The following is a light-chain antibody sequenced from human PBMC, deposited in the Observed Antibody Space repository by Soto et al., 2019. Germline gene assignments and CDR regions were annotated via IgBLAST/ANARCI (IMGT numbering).Light chain of an antibody. J-gene: IGKJ2*01. V-gene: IGKV1-12*01. CDR3: QQADSFPYT. Sequence: DIQMTQSPSSVSASVGDRVTITCRASQHISKWLAWYQQKPGNAPNLLIFAASNLQSGVPSRFSGSVSGTEFSLTISSLQPEDFATYYCQQADSFPYTFGQGTKLEIK. CDR1: QHISKW. CDR2: AAS.